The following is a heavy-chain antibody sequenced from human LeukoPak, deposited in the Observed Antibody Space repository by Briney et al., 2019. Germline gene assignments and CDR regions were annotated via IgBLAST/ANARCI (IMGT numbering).Heavy chain of an antibody. J-gene: IGHJ6*02. D-gene: IGHD3-3*01. CDR3: ARVAHDFWSGYFSPPGSGYYYGMDV. CDR2: ISYDGSNK. Sequence: GKSLRLSCAASGFTFSGYPIHWVRQAPGKGLEWVAVISYDGSNKYYADSVKGRFTISRDNAKNSLYLQMNSLRAEDTAVYYCARVAHDFWSGYFSPPGSGYYYGMDVWGQGTTVTVSS. CDR1: GFTFSGYP. V-gene: IGHV3-30-3*01.